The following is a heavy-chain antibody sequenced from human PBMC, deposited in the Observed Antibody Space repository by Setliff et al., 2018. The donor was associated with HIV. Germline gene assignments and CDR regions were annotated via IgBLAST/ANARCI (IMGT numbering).Heavy chain of an antibody. J-gene: IGHJ6*03. CDR3: ARARTDYYDRGRRSHYYIDV. Sequence: ASVKVSCKASGYTFSGYYIHWVRQAPGQGLEWMGWLNPRSGGSDYAQRFEGSVTMTWDTSISTAYMELNNVKFEDTAVYYCARARTDYYDRGRRSHYYIDVWARGATVTVSS. CDR1: GYTFSGYY. CDR2: LNPRSGGS. D-gene: IGHD3-22*01. V-gene: IGHV1-2*02.